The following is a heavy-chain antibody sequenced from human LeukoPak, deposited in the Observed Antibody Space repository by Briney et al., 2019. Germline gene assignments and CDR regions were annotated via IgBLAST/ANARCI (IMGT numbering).Heavy chain of an antibody. CDR3: AERGVVIRVILVGFHKEAYYFDS. CDR2: ISGSGGGT. J-gene: IGHJ4*02. D-gene: IGHD3-22*01. V-gene: IGHV3-23*01. CDR1: GISLSNYG. Sequence: GGSLRLSRAVSGISLSNYGKSWVRQAPGKGLEWVAGISGSGGGTNYADSVKGRFTISRDNPKNTLYLQMNRLRADDTAVYFCAERGVVIRVILVGFHKEAYYFDSWGQGALVTVSS.